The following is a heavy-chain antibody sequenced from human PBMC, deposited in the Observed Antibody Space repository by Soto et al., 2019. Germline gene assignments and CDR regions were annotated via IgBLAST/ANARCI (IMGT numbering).Heavy chain of an antibody. D-gene: IGHD3-3*01. CDR3: ARALLGITIFGVAPQRYFDY. CDR2: INHSGST. V-gene: IGHV4-34*01. CDR1: GGSFSGYY. Sequence: SETLSLTCAVYGGSFSGYYWSWIRQPPGKGLEWIGEINHSGSTNYNPSLKSRVTISVDTSKNQFSLKLSSVTAADTAVYYCARALLGITIFGVAPQRYFDYWGQGTLVTVSS. J-gene: IGHJ4*02.